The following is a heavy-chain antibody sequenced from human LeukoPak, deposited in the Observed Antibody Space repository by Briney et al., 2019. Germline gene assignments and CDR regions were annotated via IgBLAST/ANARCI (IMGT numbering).Heavy chain of an antibody. CDR2: IYPGDSDT. J-gene: IGHJ5*02. D-gene: IGHD2-15*01. CDR3: ARAKGYCSGGSCYSFDP. V-gene: IGHV5-51*01. Sequence: GESLKISCKGSGYSFTSYWIGWVRQMPGKGLEWMGTIYPGDSDTRYSPSFQGQVTISADKSISTAYLQWSSLKASDTAMYYCARAKGYCSGGSCYSFDPWGQGTLVTVSS. CDR1: GYSFTSYW.